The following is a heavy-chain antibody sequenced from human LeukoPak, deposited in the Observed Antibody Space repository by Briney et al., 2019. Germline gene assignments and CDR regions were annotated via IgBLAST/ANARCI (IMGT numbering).Heavy chain of an antibody. CDR3: ARIPDYGDYSSL. V-gene: IGHV3-21*01. D-gene: IGHD4-17*01. J-gene: IGHJ4*02. Sequence: AGGSLRLSCAASGFTFSSYSMNWVRQAPGKGLEWVSSISSSSSYIYYADSVKGRFTISRDNAKNSLYLQMNSLRAEDTAVYYCARIPDYGDYSSLWGQGTLVTVSS. CDR1: GFTFSSYS. CDR2: ISSSSSYI.